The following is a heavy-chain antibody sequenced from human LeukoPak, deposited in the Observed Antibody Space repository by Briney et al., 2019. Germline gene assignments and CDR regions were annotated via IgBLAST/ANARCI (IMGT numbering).Heavy chain of an antibody. Sequence: PGRSLRLSCAASGFTFSSYGMHWVRQAPGKGLEWVAVISYDGSNKYYADSVKGRFTISRDNSKHTLYLQMNSLRAEDTAVYYCAKVAGAYCGGDCYSNWFDPWGQGTLVAVSS. CDR3: AKVAGAYCGGDCYSNWFDP. D-gene: IGHD2-21*02. CDR1: GFTFSSYG. V-gene: IGHV3-30*18. CDR2: ISYDGSNK. J-gene: IGHJ5*02.